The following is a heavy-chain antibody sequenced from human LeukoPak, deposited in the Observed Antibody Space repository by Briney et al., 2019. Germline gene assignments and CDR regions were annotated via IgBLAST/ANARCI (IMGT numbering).Heavy chain of an antibody. CDR1: GFTFSDSS. CDR2: ISISGSNI. V-gene: IGHV3-11*01. CDR3: ATPGKVSRGSYPFDS. D-gene: IGHD3-16*02. J-gene: IGHJ4*02. Sequence: GGSLRLSCAASGFTFSDSSMSWIRQAPGKGLEWVSYISISGSNINYADSVKGRFTISRDNAKNSLYLQMNSLRAEDTAVYYCATPGKVSRGSYPFDSWGQGTLVTVSS.